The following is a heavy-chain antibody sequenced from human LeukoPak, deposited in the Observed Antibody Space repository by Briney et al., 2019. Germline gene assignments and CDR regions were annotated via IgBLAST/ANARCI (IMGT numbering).Heavy chain of an antibody. CDR3: ARDLSTSAARNDWFDP. J-gene: IGHJ5*02. Sequence: RWASVKVSCKASGYTFTSYGISWVRQAPGQGLEWMGWISAYNGNTNYAQKLQGRVTMTTDTSTSTAYMELRSLRSDDTAVYYCARDLSTSAARNDWFDPWGQGTLVTVSS. CDR2: ISAYNGNT. CDR1: GYTFTSYG. V-gene: IGHV1-18*01. D-gene: IGHD6-6*01.